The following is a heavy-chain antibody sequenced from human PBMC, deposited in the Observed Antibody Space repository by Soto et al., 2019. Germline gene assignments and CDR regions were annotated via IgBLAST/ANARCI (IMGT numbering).Heavy chain of an antibody. CDR1: GGTFSSYA. Sequence: QVQLVQSGAEVKQPGSSAKVSCKASGGTFSSYAISWVRQAPGQGLEWMGGIIPIFGTANYAQKFQGRVTITADESTSTAYMELSSLRSEDTAVYYCAREASGTSCLDYWGQGTLVTVSS. J-gene: IGHJ4*02. D-gene: IGHD2-2*01. V-gene: IGHV1-69*01. CDR3: AREASGTSCLDY. CDR2: IIPIFGTA.